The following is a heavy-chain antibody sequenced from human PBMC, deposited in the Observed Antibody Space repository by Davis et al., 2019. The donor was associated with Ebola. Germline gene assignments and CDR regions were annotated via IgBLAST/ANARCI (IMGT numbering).Heavy chain of an antibody. CDR2: ISDTGNYK. CDR3: ARDRRNRYPGVGGFDI. D-gene: IGHD1-14*01. CDR1: GFTFSSYE. Sequence: GESLKISCAASGFTFSSYEMNWVRQAPGKGLEWVSSISDTGNYKYYIGPVKGRFTISRDNAKNSLYLQMNSLRAEDTAVYYCARDRRNRYPGVGGFDIWGQGTMVTVSS. J-gene: IGHJ3*02. V-gene: IGHV3-21*01.